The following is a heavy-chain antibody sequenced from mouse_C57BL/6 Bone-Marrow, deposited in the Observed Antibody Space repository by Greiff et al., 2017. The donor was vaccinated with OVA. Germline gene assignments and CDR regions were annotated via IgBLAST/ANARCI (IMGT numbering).Heavy chain of an antibody. Sequence: EVQVVESGAELVRPGASVKLSCTASGFDIKDDYMHWVKQRPEQGLEWIGWIDPENGDTEYASKFQGKATITADTSSNTAYLQLSSLTSEDTAVYYCTFYSNSRDYWGQGTSVTVSS. V-gene: IGHV14-4*01. J-gene: IGHJ4*01. CDR1: GFDIKDDY. CDR3: TFYSNSRDY. D-gene: IGHD2-5*01. CDR2: IDPENGDT.